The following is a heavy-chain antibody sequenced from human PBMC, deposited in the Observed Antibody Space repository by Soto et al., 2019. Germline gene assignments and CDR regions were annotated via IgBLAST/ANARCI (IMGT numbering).Heavy chain of an antibody. CDR3: ARDKAPINYYGSGARNWFDP. Sequence: PSETLSLTCTVSGGSISSYYWSWIRQPPGKGLEWIGYIYYSGSTNYNPPHKSRVTISVDTSKNQFSLKLSSVTAADTAVYYFARDKAPINYYGSGARNWFDPWGQGTLVTVS. CDR2: IYYSGST. J-gene: IGHJ5*02. V-gene: IGHV4-59*01. CDR1: GGSISSYY. D-gene: IGHD3-10*01.